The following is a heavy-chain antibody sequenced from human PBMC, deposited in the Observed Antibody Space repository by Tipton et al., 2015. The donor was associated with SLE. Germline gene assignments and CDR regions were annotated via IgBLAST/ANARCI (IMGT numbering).Heavy chain of an antibody. CDR3: AKDYNHDNADYN. V-gene: IGHV4-31*03. J-gene: IGHJ4*02. CDR2: IYYSGNT. Sequence: TLSLTCTVSGGSISSGGYYWTWIRQLPGKGLEWIGYIYYSGNTYYNPSLKSRVTISVDTSKKQFSLKLSSVTVADTAVYYCAKDYNHDNADYNWGQGTLVIVSS. D-gene: IGHD4-17*01. CDR1: GGSISSGGYY.